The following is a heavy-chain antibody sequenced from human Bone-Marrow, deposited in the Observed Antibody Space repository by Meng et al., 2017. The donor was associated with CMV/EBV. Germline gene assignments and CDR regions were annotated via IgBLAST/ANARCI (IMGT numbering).Heavy chain of an antibody. D-gene: IGHD2-2*02. CDR1: GDSISSGDYY. Sequence: SETLSLTCTVSGDSISSGDYYWSWIRQPPGKGLEWIGYIYYSGSTNYNPSLKSRVTISVDTSKNQFSLKLSSVTASDTAVYYCARGGVVPAAILNYWGQGTLVTVSS. CDR2: IYYSGST. J-gene: IGHJ4*02. V-gene: IGHV4-61*08. CDR3: ARGGVVPAAILNY.